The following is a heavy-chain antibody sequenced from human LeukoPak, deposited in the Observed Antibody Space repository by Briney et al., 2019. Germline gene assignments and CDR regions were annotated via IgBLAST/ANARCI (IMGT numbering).Heavy chain of an antibody. CDR2: LHHDGRI. D-gene: IGHD1-14*01. CDR1: GYSISSRNW. CDR3: ARNPEIAAFED. V-gene: IGHV4-28*05. J-gene: IGHJ4*02. Sequence: SETLSLTSAVSGYSISSRNWWGWVRQPPGKGLEWIGYLHHDGRIHYNPSLKSRVSMSLDTSKNQFSLKVTSVTAVDTAVYYCARNPEIAAFEDWGQGTLVTVSS.